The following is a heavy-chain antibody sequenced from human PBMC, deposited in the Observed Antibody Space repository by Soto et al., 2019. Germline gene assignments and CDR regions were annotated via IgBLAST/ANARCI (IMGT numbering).Heavy chain of an antibody. J-gene: IGHJ4*02. CDR2: INHSGST. CDR3: ARAMGMATIYFDY. V-gene: IGHV4-34*01. D-gene: IGHD5-12*01. CDR1: GGSFSGFY. Sequence: SETLSLTCAVYGGSFSGFYWSWIRQPPGKGLEWIGEINHSGSTNYNPSLKSRVTISVDTSKNQFSLKLSSVTAADTAVYYCARAMGMATIYFDYWGQGTLVTVSS.